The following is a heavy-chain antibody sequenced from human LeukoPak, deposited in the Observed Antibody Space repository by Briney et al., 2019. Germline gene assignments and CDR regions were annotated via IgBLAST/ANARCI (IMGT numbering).Heavy chain of an antibody. V-gene: IGHV4-34*01. J-gene: IGHJ5*02. D-gene: IGHD3-3*01. CDR1: GGSISSYY. Sequence: PSETLSLTCTVSGGSISSYYWSWIRQPPGKGLEWIGEINHSGSTNYNPSLKSRVTISVDTSKNQFSLKLSSVTAADTAVYYCARYGFWSGYYTSRFDPWGQGTLVTVSS. CDR3: ARYGFWSGYYTSRFDP. CDR2: INHSGST.